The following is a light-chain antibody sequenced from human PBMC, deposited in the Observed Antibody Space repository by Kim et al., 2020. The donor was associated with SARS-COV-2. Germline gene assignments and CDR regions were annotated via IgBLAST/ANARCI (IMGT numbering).Light chain of an antibody. CDR1: KLGDKY. CDR2: QDS. V-gene: IGLV3-1*01. CDR3: QAWDSSTEV. Sequence: SGSTGQTASITCSGDKLGDKYACWYQQKPGESPVLVIYQDSKRPSGSPERFSGSNSGNTATLTISGTQAMDEADYYCQAWDSSTEVFGGGTQLTVL. J-gene: IGLJ3*02.